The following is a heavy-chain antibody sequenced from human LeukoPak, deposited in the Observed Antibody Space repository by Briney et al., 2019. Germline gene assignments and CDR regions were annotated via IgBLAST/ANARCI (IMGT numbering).Heavy chain of an antibody. CDR2: INPNSGGT. D-gene: IGHD3-22*01. V-gene: IGHV1-2*02. CDR3: ATDRYYDSSGYDY. Sequence: ASVKVSCKASGYTFTGYYMHWVRQAPGQGLEWMGWINPNSGGTNYAQKFQGRVTMTRDTSISTAYMELSRLRSDDTAVYYCATDRYYDSSGYDYWGQGTLVTVSS. J-gene: IGHJ4*02. CDR1: GYTFTGYY.